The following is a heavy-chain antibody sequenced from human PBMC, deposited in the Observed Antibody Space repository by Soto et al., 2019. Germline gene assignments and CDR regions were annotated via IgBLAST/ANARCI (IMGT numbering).Heavy chain of an antibody. CDR3: ARGGILGQSIFDL. Sequence: GGSLRLSCVASGFTFSSFWMSWARQAPGKGLEWVANIKQDGSHKYYVPSVKGRFTISRDNAKNTLFLQMGSLRAEDTALYYCARGGILGQSIFDLWGQGTLVTVSS. J-gene: IGHJ4*02. D-gene: IGHD2-21*01. V-gene: IGHV3-7*01. CDR1: GFTFSSFW. CDR2: IKQDGSHK.